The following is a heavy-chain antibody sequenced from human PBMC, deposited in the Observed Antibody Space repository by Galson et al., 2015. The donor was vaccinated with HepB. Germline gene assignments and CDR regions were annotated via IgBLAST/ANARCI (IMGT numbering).Heavy chain of an antibody. CDR1: GGSFSGYY. CDR3: ARGGARYSYGYPYWYFDL. J-gene: IGHJ2*01. D-gene: IGHD5-18*01. CDR2: INHSGST. Sequence: SETLSLTCAVYGGSFSGYYWSWIRQPPGKGLEWIGEINHSGSTNYNPSFKSRVTISVDTSKNQFSLKLSSVTAADTAVYYCARGGARYSYGYPYWYFDLWGRGTLVTVSS. V-gene: IGHV4-34*01.